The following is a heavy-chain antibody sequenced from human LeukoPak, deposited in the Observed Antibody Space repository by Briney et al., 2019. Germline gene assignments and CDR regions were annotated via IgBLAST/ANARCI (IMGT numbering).Heavy chain of an antibody. D-gene: IGHD2-2*01. CDR3: ARGVVPAALNDYYYYYYMDV. J-gene: IGHJ6*03. CDR2: IYPGDSDT. Sequence: GESLKISCKGSGYSFTNYWIGWVRQMPGKGLEWMGIIYPGDSDTRYSPSFQGQVTISADKSISTAYLQWSSLKASDTAMYYCARGVVPAALNDYYYYYYMDVWGKGTTVTVSS. CDR1: GYSFTNYW. V-gene: IGHV5-51*01.